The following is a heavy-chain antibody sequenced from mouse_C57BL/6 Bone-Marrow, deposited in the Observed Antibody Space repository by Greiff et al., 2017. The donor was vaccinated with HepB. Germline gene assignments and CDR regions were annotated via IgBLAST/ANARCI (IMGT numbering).Heavy chain of an antibody. Sequence: EVKLVESGGGLVKPGGSLKLSCAASGFTFSSYAMSWVRQTPEKRLEWVATISDGGSYTYYPDNVKGRFTISRDNAKNNLYLQMSHLKSEDTAVFYCARDSAWFAYWGQGTLVTVSA. J-gene: IGHJ3*01. V-gene: IGHV5-4*01. CDR1: GFTFSSYA. CDR3: ARDSAWFAY. D-gene: IGHD3-1*01. CDR2: ISDGGSYT.